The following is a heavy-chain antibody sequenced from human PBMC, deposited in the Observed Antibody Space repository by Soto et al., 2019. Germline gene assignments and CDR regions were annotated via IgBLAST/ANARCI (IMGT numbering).Heavy chain of an antibody. V-gene: IGHV1-69*01. Sequence: QVQLVQSGAEVKKPGSSVKVSCKASGGTFSSYAISWVRQAPGQGLEWMGGIIPIFGTANYAQKFQGRVTITADESTSTAYMERSSLRSEDTAVYYCARGPELRGGNRKSKNLYYYDSSVRGDGLYYGMDVWGQGTTVTVSS. CDR1: GGTFSSYA. CDR3: ARGPELRGGNRKSKNLYYYDSSVRGDGLYYGMDV. CDR2: IIPIFGTA. J-gene: IGHJ6*02. D-gene: IGHD3-22*01.